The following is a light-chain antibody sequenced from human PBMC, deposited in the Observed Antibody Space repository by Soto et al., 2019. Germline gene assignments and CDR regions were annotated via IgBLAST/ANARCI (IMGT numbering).Light chain of an antibody. CDR1: ASISKW. CDR3: QPLNSYPRT. J-gene: IGKJ1*01. V-gene: IGKV1-5*01. Sequence: DIQVPPSPSTLSASVGDRVTITCRASASISKWLAWYQQKRRQAPQLLTHAATILERGVRSRFSGSGSGTEVTLTLSSLQPDDSAAYYRQPLNSYPRTFGQGTK. CDR2: AAT.